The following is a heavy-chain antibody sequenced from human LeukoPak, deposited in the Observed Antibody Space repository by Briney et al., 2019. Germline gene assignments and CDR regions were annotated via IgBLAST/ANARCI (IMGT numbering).Heavy chain of an antibody. Sequence: SVKVSCKASGGTFSSYAISWVRQAPGQGLEWMGGIIPIFGTANYAQKFQGRVTITTDESTSTAYMELSSLRSEDTDVYYCASGRGTIFGVESFDYWGQGTLVTVSS. CDR2: IIPIFGTA. V-gene: IGHV1-69*05. CDR3: ASGRGTIFGVESFDY. J-gene: IGHJ4*02. D-gene: IGHD3-3*01. CDR1: GGTFSSYA.